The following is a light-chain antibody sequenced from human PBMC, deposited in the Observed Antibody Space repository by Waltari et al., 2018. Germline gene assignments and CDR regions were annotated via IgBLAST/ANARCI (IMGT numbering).Light chain of an antibody. CDR2: QDT. V-gene: IGLV3-1*01. CDR1: QLGDKY. Sequence: SYELTQPPSVSVSPGQTASITCSGDQLGDKYACWYQQKPGQSPVLVIYQDTKRPSGIPERFSGSNSGNTATLTISGTQAMDEADYYCQAWDSSTYVFGNGTKVTVL. J-gene: IGLJ1*01. CDR3: QAWDSSTYV.